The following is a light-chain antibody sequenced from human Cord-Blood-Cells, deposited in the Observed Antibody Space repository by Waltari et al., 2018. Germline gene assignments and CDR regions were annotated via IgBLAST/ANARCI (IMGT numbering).Light chain of an antibody. CDR2: EVF. Sequence: DIVMTQTPLSLPVNPGQPASISCKSSQSRLHSDVKTSWYWYLPKPGQSRQLLIYEVFHRFSGVPDKFSGSVSGTDFTLKISRVQAGDVGVFYCMLSIQLPYTFGQGAKLEI. CDR3: MLSIQLPYT. J-gene: IGKJ2*01. V-gene: IGKV2D-29*02. CDR1: QSRLHSDVKTS.